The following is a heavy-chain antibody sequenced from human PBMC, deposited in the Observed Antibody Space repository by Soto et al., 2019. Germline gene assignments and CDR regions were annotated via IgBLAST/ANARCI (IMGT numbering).Heavy chain of an antibody. Sequence: QVQLVESGGGVVQPGKSLRLSCAASGFNFNTYGFHWVRQAPGKGLEWVAVIWSDGNNKYYADSVKGRFTISRDSSKNTLFLQMKSLTVEDTAVYYCARIQLDTIMALDYWGQGTLVTVSS. V-gene: IGHV3-33*01. J-gene: IGHJ4*02. CDR3: ARIQLDTIMALDY. CDR2: IWSDGNNK. D-gene: IGHD1-1*01. CDR1: GFNFNTYG.